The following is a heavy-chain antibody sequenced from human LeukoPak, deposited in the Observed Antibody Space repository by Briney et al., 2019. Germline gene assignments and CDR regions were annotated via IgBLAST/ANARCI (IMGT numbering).Heavy chain of an antibody. CDR2: ISGNAYST. D-gene: IGHD6-19*01. J-gene: IGHJ4*02. CDR3: ANMNGGYSTGWYGGRLDY. CDR1: GFTFSNYA. V-gene: IGHV3-23*01. Sequence: GGSLRLSCAASGFTFSNYAMTWVRQAPGKGLEWVSTISGNAYSTYYSDSVKGRFTISRDNSKNTVYLQMNILRVEDTAIYYCANMNGGYSTGWYGGRLDYWGQGTLVTVSS.